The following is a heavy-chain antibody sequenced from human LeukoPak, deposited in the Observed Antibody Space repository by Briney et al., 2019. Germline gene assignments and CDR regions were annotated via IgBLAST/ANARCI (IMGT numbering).Heavy chain of an antibody. CDR3: ARDRGDYGSSDY. CDR1: GGSISNYY. Sequence: SETLSLTCTVSGGSISNYYWSWIRQPAGKGLEWIGRIYSSVRTNYNPSLESRVTMSVDTSKNQFSLKLNSVTAADTAVYYCARDRGDYGSSDYWGQGTLVTVSS. J-gene: IGHJ4*02. D-gene: IGHD2-21*02. V-gene: IGHV4-4*07. CDR2: IYSSVRT.